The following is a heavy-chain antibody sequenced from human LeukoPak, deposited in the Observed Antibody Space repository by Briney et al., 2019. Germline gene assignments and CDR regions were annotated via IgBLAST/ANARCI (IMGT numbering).Heavy chain of an antibody. Sequence: SETLSLTCAVYGGSFSGYYWSWIRQPPGKGLEWIGEINHSGSTNYNPSLKSRVTISVDTSKNQFSLKLSSVTAADTAVYYCARVPDDIVVVPAAKRGYFDYWGQGTLLTVSS. D-gene: IGHD2-2*01. J-gene: IGHJ4*02. CDR1: GGSFSGYY. CDR3: ARVPDDIVVVPAAKRGYFDY. CDR2: INHSGST. V-gene: IGHV4-34*01.